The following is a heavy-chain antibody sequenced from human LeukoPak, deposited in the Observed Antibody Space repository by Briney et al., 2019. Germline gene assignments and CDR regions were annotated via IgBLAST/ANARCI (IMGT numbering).Heavy chain of an antibody. CDR2: IYHSGST. CDR3: ARHLGTSSLTRYYYYMDV. CDR1: GYSISSGYY. Sequence: SETLSLTCAVSGYSISSGYYWGWIRQPPGKGLEWIGSIYHSGSTYYNPSLKSRVTISVDTSKNQFSLKLSSVTPADTAVYYCARHLGTSSLTRYYYYMDVWGKGTTVTVSS. D-gene: IGHD3-3*02. V-gene: IGHV4-38-2*01. J-gene: IGHJ6*03.